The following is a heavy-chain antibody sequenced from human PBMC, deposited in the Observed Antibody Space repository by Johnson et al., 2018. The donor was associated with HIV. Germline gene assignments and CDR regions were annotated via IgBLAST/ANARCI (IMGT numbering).Heavy chain of an antibody. V-gene: IGHV3-23*04. CDR2: ISGSGCST. J-gene: IGHJ3*02. D-gene: IGHD6-19*01. CDR1: GFTFSSYA. CDR3: AKVGSGWYDPHDAFDI. Sequence: EVQLVESGGGLVQPGGSLRLSCAASGFTFSSYAMSWVRQAPGKGLEWVSAISGSGCSTYYAESVKGRFTISRDNSKNTLYLQMNSLRAEDTAVYYCAKVGSGWYDPHDAFDIWGQGTMVTVSS.